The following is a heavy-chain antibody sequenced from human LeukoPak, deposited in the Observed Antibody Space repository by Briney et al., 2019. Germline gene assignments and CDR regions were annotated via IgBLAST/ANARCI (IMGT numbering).Heavy chain of an antibody. CDR1: GGSISSYY. D-gene: IGHD2-2*01. CDR2: IYYSGST. V-gene: IGHV4-59*01. Sequence: SETLSLTCTVSGGSISSYYWSWIRQPPGKGLEWIGYIYYSGSTNYNPSLKSRVTISVDTSKNQFSLKLSSVTAADTAVYYCARRTGDIVVVPAAIVYFDYWGQGTLVTVSS. CDR3: ARRTGDIVVVPAAIVYFDY. J-gene: IGHJ4*02.